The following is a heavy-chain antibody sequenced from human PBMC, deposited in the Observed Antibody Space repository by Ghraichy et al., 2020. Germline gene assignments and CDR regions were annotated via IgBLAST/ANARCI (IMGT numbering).Heavy chain of an antibody. CDR3: ARAAATSVYFDL. D-gene: IGHD6-25*01. CDR2: IYYSGST. V-gene: IGHV4-59*01. CDR1: GGSISSYY. J-gene: IGHJ2*01. Sequence: SQTLLTCTVSGGSISSYYWSWIRQPPGKGLEWIGYIYYSGSTNYNPSLKSRVTISVDTSKNQFSLKLSSVTAADTAVYYCARAAATSVYFDLWGRGTLVTVSS.